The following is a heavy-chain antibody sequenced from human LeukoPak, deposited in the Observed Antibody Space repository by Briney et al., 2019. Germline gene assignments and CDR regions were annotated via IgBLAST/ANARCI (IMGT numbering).Heavy chain of an antibody. V-gene: IGHV3-23*01. J-gene: IGHJ4*02. CDR1: GCTFNNYA. CDR2: ITGSGGST. Sequence: GGSLSLSCAASGCTFNNYAMSWVRQAPGKGLEWVSAITGSGGSTYYADSVKGRFTISRDNVQNSLYLQMNILRAEDTAMYYCARDRGYFDNGGQGTLVTVSS. CDR3: ARDRGYFDN.